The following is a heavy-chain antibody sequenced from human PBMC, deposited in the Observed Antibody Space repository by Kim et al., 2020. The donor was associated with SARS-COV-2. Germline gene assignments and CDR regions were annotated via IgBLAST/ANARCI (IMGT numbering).Heavy chain of an antibody. CDR1: GFDFNSHD. CDR2: IAPRGAT. Sequence: GGSLRLSCAASGFDFNSHDMNWFRQAPEKGLEWISYIAPRGATFYADSVKGRFTISRDTSKNTVSLQMNNLIAEDTAIYFCARGHVADWVQVALVTVSS. D-gene: IGHD5-12*01. J-gene: IGHJ4*02. V-gene: IGHV3-23*01. CDR3: ARGHVAD.